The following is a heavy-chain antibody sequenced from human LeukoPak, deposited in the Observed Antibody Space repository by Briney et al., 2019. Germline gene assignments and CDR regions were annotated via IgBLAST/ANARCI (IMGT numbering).Heavy chain of an antibody. CDR2: ISSSSTYI. Sequence: GGSLRLSCAASEFTFSTYSMNWVRQAPGKGLEWVSSISSSSTYIYYADSVKGRFTISRDNSKNTLYLQMNSLRAEDTAVYYCAKVGFSGYDYPFDYWGQGTLVTVSS. CDR1: EFTFSTYS. J-gene: IGHJ4*02. CDR3: AKVGFSGYDYPFDY. D-gene: IGHD5-12*01. V-gene: IGHV3-21*04.